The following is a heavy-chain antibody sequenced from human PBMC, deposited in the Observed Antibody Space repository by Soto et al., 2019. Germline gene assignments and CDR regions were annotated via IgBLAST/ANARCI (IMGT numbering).Heavy chain of an antibody. CDR3: AKGGGDY. CDR1: GYTFNNYG. Sequence: SVKVSCKASGYTFNNYGIHWVRQAPGESLEWIGWITAGNSNTQSSQEFQGRVTFTRDTSANTAYMEMSSLRPEDTAVYYCAKGGGDYWGQGTLVTVSS. J-gene: IGHJ4*02. V-gene: IGHV1-3*01. D-gene: IGHD6-25*01. CDR2: ITAGNSNT.